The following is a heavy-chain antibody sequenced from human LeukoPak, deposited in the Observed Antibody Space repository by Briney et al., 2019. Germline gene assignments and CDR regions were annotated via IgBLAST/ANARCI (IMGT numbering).Heavy chain of an antibody. CDR2: IYHSRST. V-gene: IGHV4-38-2*01. CDR1: GYSISSGYY. Sequence: PSETLSLTCAVSGYSISSGYYWGWIRQPPGKGLEWIGSIYHSRSTYYNPSLKSRVTISVDTSKNQFSLKLSSVTAADTAVYYCARRYCSSTSCYRRGAFDIWGQGTMVTVSS. CDR3: ARRYCSSTSCYRRGAFDI. D-gene: IGHD2-2*01. J-gene: IGHJ3*02.